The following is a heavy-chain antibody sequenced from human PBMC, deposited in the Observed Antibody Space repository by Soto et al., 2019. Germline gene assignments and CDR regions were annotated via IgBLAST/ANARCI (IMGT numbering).Heavy chain of an antibody. Sequence: SSVKVSCKASGGTFSSYAISWVRQAPGQGLEWMGGIIPIFGTANYAQKFQGRVTITADESTSTAYMELSSLRSEDTAVYYCARGGHFDNSKHLDYWGLGILVTVPS. CDR3: ARGGHFDNSKHLDY. D-gene: IGHD3-22*01. J-gene: IGHJ4*02. CDR1: GGTFSSYA. CDR2: IIPIFGTA. V-gene: IGHV1-69*13.